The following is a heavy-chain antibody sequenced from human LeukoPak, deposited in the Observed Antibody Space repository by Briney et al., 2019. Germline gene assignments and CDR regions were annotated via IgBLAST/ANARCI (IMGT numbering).Heavy chain of an antibody. CDR2: ISSSSTYT. V-gene: IGHV3-21*06. CDR1: GFTFSSYP. CDR3: AREAAFDM. J-gene: IGHJ3*02. Sequence: GGSLRLSCAASGFTFSSYPMNWVRQAPGKGLEWVSSISSSSTYTFYADSVRGRFTISRDNAKNSLYLQMNSLRAEDTAVYYCAREAAFDMWGQGTMVTVSS.